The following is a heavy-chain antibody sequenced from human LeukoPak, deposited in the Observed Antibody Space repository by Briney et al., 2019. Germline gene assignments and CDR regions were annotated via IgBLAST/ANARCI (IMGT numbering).Heavy chain of an antibody. J-gene: IGHJ3*02. CDR2: INPNSGGT. CDR3: ARGYDYGDSHDAFDI. CDR1: GYTFTGYY. D-gene: IGHD4-17*01. V-gene: IGHV1-2*02. Sequence: ASVKVSCKASGYTFTGYYMHWVRQAPGQGLEWMGWINPNSGGTNYAQKFQGRVTMTRDTSISTAYMELSRLRSDDTAVYYCARGYDYGDSHDAFDIWGQGTMVTVSS.